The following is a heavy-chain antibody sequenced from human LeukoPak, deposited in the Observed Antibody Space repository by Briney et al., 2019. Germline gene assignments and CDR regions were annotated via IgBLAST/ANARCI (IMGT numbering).Heavy chain of an antibody. CDR1: GITFSRFW. Sequence: GALRLSCAASGITFSRFWMSWVRQAPGKGLQWVANINQDGSEKHYVDSVKGRFTISRDNAENSLYLQMNSLRAEDTAVYYCAKGPSSSWPYYFDYWGQGTLATVSS. CDR2: INQDGSEK. CDR3: AKGPSSSWPYYFDY. J-gene: IGHJ4*02. D-gene: IGHD6-13*01. V-gene: IGHV3-7*03.